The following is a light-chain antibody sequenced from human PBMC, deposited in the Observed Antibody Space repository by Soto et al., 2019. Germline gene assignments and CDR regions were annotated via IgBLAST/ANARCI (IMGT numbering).Light chain of an antibody. CDR3: QHYGGSPRT. V-gene: IGKV3-20*01. Sequence: EIVMTPSPLTPSVSPGESATLSRRASQSIGRHLAWYQQKPGQAPRLLIYEASTRATGIPDRFSGSGSGTDFTLTISRLEPEDFAVYYCQHYGGSPRTFGQGTKVDIK. CDR1: QSIGRH. J-gene: IGKJ1*01. CDR2: EAS.